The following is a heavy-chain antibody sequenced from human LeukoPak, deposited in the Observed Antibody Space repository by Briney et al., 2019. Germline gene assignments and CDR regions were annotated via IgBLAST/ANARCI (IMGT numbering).Heavy chain of an antibody. Sequence: PGGSLRLSCAASGFTFSSYAMSWVRQAPGKGLEWIGIIYYSGSTYYNPSLKGRVTISVDTSKNQFSLKLSSVTAADTAVYYCARAFRARYFDLWGRGTLVTVSS. J-gene: IGHJ2*01. CDR2: IYYSGST. D-gene: IGHD2/OR15-2a*01. CDR1: GFTFSSYA. V-gene: IGHV4-39*01. CDR3: ARAFRARYFDL.